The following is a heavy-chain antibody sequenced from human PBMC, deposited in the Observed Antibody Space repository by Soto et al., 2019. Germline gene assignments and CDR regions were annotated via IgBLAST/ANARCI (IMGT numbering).Heavy chain of an antibody. CDR1: GYTFTTYG. V-gene: IGHV1-18*04. Sequence: ASVKVSCKASGYTFTTYGINWVLQAHGQGLECMGWVIPYNGDTTYAQKVQGRVTMTTDTSTMTAYLELRSLRSDDTAVYYCAREVGHMDVWGQGTTVTVSS. CDR3: AREVGHMDV. CDR2: VIPYNGDT. J-gene: IGHJ6*02.